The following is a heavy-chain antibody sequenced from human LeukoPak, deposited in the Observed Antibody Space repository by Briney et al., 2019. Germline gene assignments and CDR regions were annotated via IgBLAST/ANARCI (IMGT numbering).Heavy chain of an antibody. Sequence: EASVKVSCKASGYPFTGYYMHWVRQAPGQGLEWMGWINPNTGDTNYAQKFQGRVTMTRDTSTSTVYMELSSLRSEDTAVYYCARNPSEWLSFDYWGQGTLVTVSS. D-gene: IGHD3-3*01. CDR1: GYPFTGYY. CDR2: INPNTGDT. J-gene: IGHJ4*02. V-gene: IGHV1-2*02. CDR3: ARNPSEWLSFDY.